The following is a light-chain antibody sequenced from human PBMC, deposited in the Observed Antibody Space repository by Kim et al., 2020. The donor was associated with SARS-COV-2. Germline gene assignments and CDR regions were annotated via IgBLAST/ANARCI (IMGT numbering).Light chain of an antibody. V-gene: IGLV3-21*04. CDR3: QVWDRSSDHPV. CDR1: NIGSKS. J-gene: IGLJ3*02. Sequence: SYELTQPPSVSVAPGKTARITCGGNNIGSKSVHWYQQKPGQAPVLVIYYDSDRPSGIPERFSGSISGNTATLTISRVEAGDEADYYCQVWDRSSDHPVFG. CDR2: YDS.